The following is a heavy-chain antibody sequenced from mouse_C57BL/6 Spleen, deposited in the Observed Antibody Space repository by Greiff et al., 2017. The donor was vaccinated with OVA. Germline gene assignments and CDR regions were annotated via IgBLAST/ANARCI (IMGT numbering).Heavy chain of an antibody. CDR1: GYTFTSYW. CDR3: ARVGLYYFDY. J-gene: IGHJ2*01. V-gene: IGHV1-69*01. Sequence: QVQLQQPGAELVMPGASVKLSCKASGYTFTSYWMHWVKQRPGQGLEWIGEIDPSDSYTNYNQKFKGKSTLTVDKSSSTAYMQLSSLTSEDSAVYYCARVGLYYFDYWGQGTTLTVSS. CDR2: IDPSDSYT. D-gene: IGHD4-1*01.